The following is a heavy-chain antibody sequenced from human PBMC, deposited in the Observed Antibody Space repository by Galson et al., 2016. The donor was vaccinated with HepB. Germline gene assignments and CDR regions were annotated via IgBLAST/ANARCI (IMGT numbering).Heavy chain of an antibody. J-gene: IGHJ6*02. CDR2: ISYDGSNK. Sequence: SLRLSCAASGFTFSSYGMNWVRQVPGKGLEWVAGISYDGSNKKYVGSVKGRFTISRDNSKNTLYLQMNSLRAEDTAVYYCAKGAYYYGSAYYGMDVWGQGTTVTVSS. V-gene: IGHV3-30*18. CDR3: AKGAYYYGSAYYGMDV. D-gene: IGHD3-10*01. CDR1: GFTFSSYG.